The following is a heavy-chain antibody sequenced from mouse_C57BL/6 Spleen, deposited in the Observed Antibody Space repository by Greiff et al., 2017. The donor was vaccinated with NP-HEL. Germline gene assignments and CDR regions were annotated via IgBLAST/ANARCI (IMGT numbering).Heavy chain of an antibody. CDR1: GFTFSSYT. V-gene: IGHV5-9*01. CDR3: ARHLPYYDYDSWYFDV. Sequence: DVMLVESGGGLVKPGGSLKLSCAASGFTFSSYTMSWVRQTPEKRLEWVATISGGGGNTYYPDSVKGRFTISRDNAKNTLYLQMSSLRSEDTALYYCARHLPYYDYDSWYFDVWGTGTTVTVSS. CDR2: ISGGGGNT. D-gene: IGHD2-4*01. J-gene: IGHJ1*03.